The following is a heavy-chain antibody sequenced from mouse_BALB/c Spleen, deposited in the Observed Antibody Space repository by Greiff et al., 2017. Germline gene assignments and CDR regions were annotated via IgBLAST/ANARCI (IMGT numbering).Heavy chain of an antibody. CDR2: INPSTGYT. CDR3: ALRYYGNLYYAMDY. CDR1: GYTFTSYW. D-gene: IGHD2-1*01. V-gene: IGHV1-7*01. J-gene: IGHJ4*01. Sequence: VKLMESGAELAKPGASVKMSCKASGYTFTSYWMHWVKQRPGQGLEWIGYINPSTGYTEYNQKFKDKATLTADKSSSTAYMQLSSLTSEDSAVYYCALRYYGNLYYAMDYWGQGTSVTVSS.